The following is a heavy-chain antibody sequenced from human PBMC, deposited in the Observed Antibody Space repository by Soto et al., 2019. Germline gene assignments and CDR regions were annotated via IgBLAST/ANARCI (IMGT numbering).Heavy chain of an antibody. V-gene: IGHV1-46*01. CDR2: TNTSSGNT. CDR1: GYTFTRHY. J-gene: IGHJ4*02. D-gene: IGHD3-22*01. Sequence: PSVKVSCKASGYTFTRHYIHWVRQAPGQGLEWMGITNTSSGNTNYAPRFQGRVTMTCDTSTSTVYMELRSLRSEDTAVYYCARASTTYSRGYYSAVDYWGQGTLVTVSS. CDR3: ARASTTYSRGYYSAVDY.